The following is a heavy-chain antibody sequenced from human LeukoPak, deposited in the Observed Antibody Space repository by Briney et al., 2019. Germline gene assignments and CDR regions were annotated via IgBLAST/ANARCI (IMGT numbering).Heavy chain of an antibody. CDR3: AKVGASCWESISY. Sequence: TGGSLRLSCAASGFTFSSYAMSWVRQAPGKGLEWVSSTSDSGSSPYYADSVKGRFTISRDNSKNALYLQMHSLRAEDTAVYYCAKVGASCWESISYWGQGTLVTVSS. V-gene: IGHV3-23*01. D-gene: IGHD2-2*01. J-gene: IGHJ4*02. CDR2: TSDSGSSP. CDR1: GFTFSSYA.